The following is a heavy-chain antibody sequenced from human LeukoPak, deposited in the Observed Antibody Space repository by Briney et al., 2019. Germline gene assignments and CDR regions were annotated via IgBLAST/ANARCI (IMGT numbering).Heavy chain of an antibody. CDR3: ATTSIAVAGTSPRGYYYYYMDV. D-gene: IGHD6-19*01. J-gene: IGHJ6*03. V-gene: IGHV5-51*01. CDR1: GYSFTSYW. CDR2: IYPGDSDT. Sequence: GESLEISCKGSGYSFTSYWIGWVRQMPGKGLEWMGIIYPGDSDTRYSPSFQGQVTISVDKSISTAYLQWSSLKASDTAMYYCATTSIAVAGTSPRGYYYYYMDVWGKGTTVTVSS.